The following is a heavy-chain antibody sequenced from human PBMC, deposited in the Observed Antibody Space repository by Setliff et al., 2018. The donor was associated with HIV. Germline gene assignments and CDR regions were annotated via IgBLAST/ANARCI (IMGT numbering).Heavy chain of an antibody. CDR1: GGSISSSSYY. D-gene: IGHD3-22*01. CDR2: IYYSGSS. V-gene: IGHV4-39*01. J-gene: IGHJ5*02. CDR3: ARYRYYYDSSGYGRWFDP. Sequence: SETLSLTCTVSGGSISSSSYYWGWIRQPPGKGLEWIGNIYYSGSSYYNPSLKSRVTISVDTSENQFSLRLNSVTAADTAVYYCARYRYYYDSSGYGRWFDPWGHRTLVTVSS.